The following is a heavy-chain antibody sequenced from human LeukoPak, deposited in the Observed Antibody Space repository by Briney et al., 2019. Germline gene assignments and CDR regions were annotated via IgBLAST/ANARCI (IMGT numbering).Heavy chain of an antibody. CDR1: GFTFSSYG. J-gene: IGHJ4*02. D-gene: IGHD5-18*01. Sequence: HTGGSLRLSCAASGFTFSSYGMSWVRQAPGKGLEWVSVIYSGGSTYYADSVKGRFTISRDNSKNTLYLQMNSLRAEDTAVFYCARGNTAVYYFDYWGQGTLVTVSS. CDR3: ARGNTAVYYFDY. CDR2: IYSGGST. V-gene: IGHV3-66*01.